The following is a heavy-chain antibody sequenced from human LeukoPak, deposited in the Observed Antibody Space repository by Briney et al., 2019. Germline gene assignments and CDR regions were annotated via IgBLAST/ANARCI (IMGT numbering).Heavy chain of an antibody. V-gene: IGHV3-30*02. D-gene: IGHD2-15*01. CDR2: IRYDGSNT. CDR1: GFTFSSYG. J-gene: IGHJ3*02. Sequence: GGSLRLSCAASGFTFSSYGMHWVRQAPGKGLEWVSFIRYDGSNTFYADSVQGRFTISRDNAKNSLYLQMDSLRAEDTALYHCTRGVGGGGAFDIWGQGTMVTVSS. CDR3: TRGVGGGGAFDI.